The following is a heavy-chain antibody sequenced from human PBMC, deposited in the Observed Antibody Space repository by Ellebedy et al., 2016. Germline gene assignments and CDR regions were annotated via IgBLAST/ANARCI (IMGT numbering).Heavy chain of an antibody. D-gene: IGHD5-18*01. Sequence: GGSLRLXXAASGFTFSSYGMHWVRQAPGKGLEWVAVISYDGSNKYYADSVKGRFTISRDNSKNTLYLQMNSLRAEDTAVYYCAGHLLDSASGEDCWGQGTLVTVSS. J-gene: IGHJ4*02. CDR2: ISYDGSNK. CDR3: AGHLLDSASGEDC. V-gene: IGHV3-30*03. CDR1: GFTFSSYG.